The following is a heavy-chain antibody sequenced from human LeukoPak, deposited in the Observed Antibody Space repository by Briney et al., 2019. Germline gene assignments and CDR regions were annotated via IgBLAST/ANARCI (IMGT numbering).Heavy chain of an antibody. V-gene: IGHV1-46*01. CDR3: ARVGLRRIPDY. D-gene: IGHD4-17*01. J-gene: IGHJ4*02. CDR2: INPSGGST. Sequence: GASVKVSCKASGYTFTSYYMHWVRQAPGQGLEWMGIINPSGGSTSYAQKFQGRVTMTRDTSTSIVYMELSSLRSEDTAVYYCARVGLRRIPDYWGQGTLVTVSS. CDR1: GYTFTSYY.